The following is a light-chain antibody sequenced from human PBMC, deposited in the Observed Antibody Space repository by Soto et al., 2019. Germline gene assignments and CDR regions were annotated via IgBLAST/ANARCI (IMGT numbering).Light chain of an antibody. CDR2: DVT. V-gene: IGLV2-11*01. J-gene: IGLJ3*02. CDR1: NSDVGDSDY. Sequence: QSVLTQPRSVSASPGQSVTISCTGANSDVGDSDYLSWYQQHPGTAPKLMIYDVTKRPSGVPDRFFGSKSGNTASLTISGIQAEDEADYFCCSYAGSYTWVFGGGTKVTVL. CDR3: CSYAGSYTWV.